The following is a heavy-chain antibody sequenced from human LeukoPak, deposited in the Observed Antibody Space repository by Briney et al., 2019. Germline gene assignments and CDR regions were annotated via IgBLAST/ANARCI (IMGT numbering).Heavy chain of an antibody. V-gene: IGHV4-30-2*01. CDR3: AREDSSSYWFDP. D-gene: IGHD6-13*01. CDR2: IYHSGST. CDR1: GGSISSGGYY. Sequence: TSETLSLTCTVSGGSISSGGYYWSWIRQHPGKGLEWIGYIYHSGSTYYNPSLKSRVTISVDGSKNQFSLKLSSVTAADTAVYYCAREDSSSYWFDPWGQGTLVTVSS. J-gene: IGHJ5*02.